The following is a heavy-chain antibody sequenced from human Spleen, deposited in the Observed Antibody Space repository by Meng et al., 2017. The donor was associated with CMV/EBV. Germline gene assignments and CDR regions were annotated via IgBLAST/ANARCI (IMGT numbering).Heavy chain of an antibody. CDR3: SGSTSMTLYYFDY. J-gene: IGHJ4*02. V-gene: IGHV3-48*04. Sequence: GEFLKISCAASGFPFNSYNMNWVRQAPGKGLEWVSYISSRGTTIYYADSVKGRITLSRDNANNSLYLHMNHLRADDTAVYYCSGSTSMTLYYFDYWGQGTLVTVSS. CDR1: GFPFNSYN. CDR2: ISSRGTTI. D-gene: IGHD2-15*01.